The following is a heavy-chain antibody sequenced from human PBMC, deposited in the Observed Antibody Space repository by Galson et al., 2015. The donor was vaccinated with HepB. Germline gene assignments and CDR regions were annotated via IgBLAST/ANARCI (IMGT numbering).Heavy chain of an antibody. V-gene: IGHV3-74*01. CDR1: GRTFGSYW. J-gene: IGHJ4*02. CDR2: INGDGSST. Sequence: SLRLSCAASGRTFGSYWMHWVRQAPGKGLVWVSRINGDGSSTNYADSVKGRFTISRDNAKNTLYLQMSSLRAEDTAVYYCTRERRGYSYGYDYWGQGTLVTVSS. CDR3: TRERRGYSYGYDY. D-gene: IGHD5-18*01.